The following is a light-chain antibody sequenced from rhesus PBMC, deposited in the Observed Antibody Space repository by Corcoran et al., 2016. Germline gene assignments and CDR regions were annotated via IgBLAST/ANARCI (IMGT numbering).Light chain of an antibody. J-gene: IGKJ3*01. CDR1: QGISSW. CDR3: QQYSSRPFS. Sequence: DIQMTQSPSSLSASVGDTVTITCRASQGISSWLAWYQQKPGKAPKLLIYKASSLQSGVPSRFSGSGSGTDFTFTISSLQSEDFATYYCQQYSSRPFSFGPGTKLDIK. V-gene: IGKV1-22*01. CDR2: KAS.